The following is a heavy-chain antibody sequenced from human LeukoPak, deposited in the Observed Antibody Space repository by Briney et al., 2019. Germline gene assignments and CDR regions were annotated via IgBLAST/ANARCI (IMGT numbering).Heavy chain of an antibody. CDR1: GGTFSSYA. V-gene: IGHV1-69*05. J-gene: IGHJ6*03. D-gene: IGHD5-18*01. CDR3: ARGSGGYSHGHNGYYYYMDV. Sequence: SVKVSCKASGGTFSSYAISWVRQAPGQGLEWMGGIIPIFGTANYAQKFQGRVTITTDESTSTAYMELSSLRSEDTAVYYCARGSGGYSHGHNGYYYYMDVWGKGTTVTVSS. CDR2: IIPIFGTA.